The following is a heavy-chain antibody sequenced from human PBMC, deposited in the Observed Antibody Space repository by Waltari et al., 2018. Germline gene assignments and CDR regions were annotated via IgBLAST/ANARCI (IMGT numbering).Heavy chain of an antibody. D-gene: IGHD3-10*01. CDR1: SGSSCSPD. Sequence: QLQLQESGPGLVKPSETLSLTCTVSSGSSCSPDWSWIRQPPGKGLEWIGHIQNPGSPNYNPSLKSRVTVSLDTSKKQFSLTLSSLTAADTAVYYCARFARGRYFDYWAQGTLVTVSS. CDR2: IQNPGSP. CDR3: ARFARGRYFDY. V-gene: IGHV4-59*11. J-gene: IGHJ4*02.